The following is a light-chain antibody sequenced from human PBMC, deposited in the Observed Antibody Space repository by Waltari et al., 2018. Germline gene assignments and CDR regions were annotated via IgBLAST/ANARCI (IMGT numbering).Light chain of an antibody. V-gene: IGKV3-20*01. CDR2: AAS. J-gene: IGKJ1*01. CDR1: QSVSTNY. CDR3: HQSMSTPWT. Sequence: EIVLTQSPGTISLSPGERATLSCRASQSVSTNYLAWYQQKPGQAPRLLIYAASSRATGIPDRFIGSGSETDFTLTVSSVAPDDFAVYYCHQSMSTPWTFGQGTKVEVK.